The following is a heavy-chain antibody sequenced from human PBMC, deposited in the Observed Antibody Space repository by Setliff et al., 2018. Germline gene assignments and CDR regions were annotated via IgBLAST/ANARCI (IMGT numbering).Heavy chain of an antibody. CDR3: ARPGGDYGLDF. J-gene: IGHJ4*02. CDR2: IRYDGSNK. D-gene: IGHD4-17*01. Sequence: PGGALRLSVKASGFSFSGFDMHWVRQAPGKGLEWVAFIRYDGSNKYYADSVKGRFTISRDNSKNTLYLQMNSLRPEDTTVYYCARPGGDYGLDFRGQGTLVTVSS. V-gene: IGHV3-30*02. CDR1: GFSFSGFD.